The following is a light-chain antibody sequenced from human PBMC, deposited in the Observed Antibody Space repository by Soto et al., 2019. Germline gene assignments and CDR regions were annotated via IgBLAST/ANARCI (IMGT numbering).Light chain of an antibody. CDR1: QSVNSH. CDR2: DAS. V-gene: IGKV3-11*01. CDR3: QQRSNWPLT. J-gene: IGKJ4*01. Sequence: EIVLTQSPVTLSLSPGERAALSCRASQSVNSHLAWYQQKPGQAPRLLIYDASNRAAGIPARFSGSGSGTDFILIINSLEPEDHAVYYCQQRSNWPLTFGGGTKVEIK.